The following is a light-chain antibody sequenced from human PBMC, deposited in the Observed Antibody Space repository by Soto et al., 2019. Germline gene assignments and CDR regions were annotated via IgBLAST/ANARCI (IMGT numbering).Light chain of an antibody. CDR2: DVS. V-gene: IGLV2-14*01. Sequence: QSALTQPASVSGSPGQSITLSCTGTNSDIGGYNIVSWYQQHPGKAPKLMIYDVSIRPSGVSDRFSGSKSANTASLTISGLQPEDEADDYCTSYATGGTHVFGTGTKLTVL. CDR3: TSYATGGTHV. CDR1: NSDIGGYNI. J-gene: IGLJ1*01.